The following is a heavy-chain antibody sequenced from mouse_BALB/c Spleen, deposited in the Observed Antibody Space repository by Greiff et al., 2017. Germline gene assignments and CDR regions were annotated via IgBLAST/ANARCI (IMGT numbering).Heavy chain of an antibody. V-gene: IGHV5-9-4*01. CDR3: ARNGNYAMDD. CDR1: GFTFSSYA. J-gene: IGHJ4*01. CDR2: ISSGGSYT. Sequence: EVQRVESGGGLVKPGGSLKLSCAASGFTFSSYAMSWVRQSPEKRLEWVAEISSGGSYTYYTDTVTGRCTISRDNAKNTLYLEMSSLRSEDTAMYYCARNGNYAMDDWGQGTSVTVSS. D-gene: IGHD2-1*01.